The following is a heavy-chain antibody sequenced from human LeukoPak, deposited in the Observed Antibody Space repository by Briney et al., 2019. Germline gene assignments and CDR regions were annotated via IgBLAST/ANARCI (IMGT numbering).Heavy chain of an antibody. D-gene: IGHD6-19*01. Sequence: GGSLRLPCAASGITFSSYWMHWVRQAPGKGLVWVSRINSDGSSTTYADSVKGRFTISRDNAKNTLYLQMNSLRAEDTAVYYCARAVAGTYFDYWGQGTLVTVSS. CDR2: INSDGSST. CDR1: GITFSSYW. CDR3: ARAVAGTYFDY. J-gene: IGHJ4*02. V-gene: IGHV3-74*01.